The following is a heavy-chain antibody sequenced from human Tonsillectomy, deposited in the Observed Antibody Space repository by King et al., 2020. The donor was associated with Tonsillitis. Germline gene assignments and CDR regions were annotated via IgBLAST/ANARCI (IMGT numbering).Heavy chain of an antibody. CDR2: ISYDGSNK. V-gene: IGHV3-30-3*01. CDR1: GFTVSGFA. J-gene: IGHJ6*02. D-gene: IGHD1-14*01. CDR3: ARDHLIGHQLARIYFYGMEV. Sequence: VQLVESGGGVVQPGRSLRLSCAASGFTVSGFAMHWVRQAPGKGLEWVAVISYDGSNKYYADSVKGRFTIYRDNSKNMLYLQMNSLRVEDTAVYYCARDHLIGHQLARIYFYGMEVWGQGTTVTVSS.